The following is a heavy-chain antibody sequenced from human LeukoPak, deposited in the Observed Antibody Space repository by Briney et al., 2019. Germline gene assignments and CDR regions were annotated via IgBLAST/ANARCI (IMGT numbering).Heavy chain of an antibody. Sequence: PGGSLRLSCTASGFTFGDYAMSWVRQAPGKGLEWVGFIRSKAYGGTTEYAASVKGRFTISRDDSKSIAYLQMNSLKTEDTAVYYCTSSSSRGDYWGQGTLVTVSS. D-gene: IGHD6-6*01. J-gene: IGHJ4*02. CDR3: TSSSSRGDY. V-gene: IGHV3-49*04. CDR2: IRSKAYGGTT. CDR1: GFTFGDYA.